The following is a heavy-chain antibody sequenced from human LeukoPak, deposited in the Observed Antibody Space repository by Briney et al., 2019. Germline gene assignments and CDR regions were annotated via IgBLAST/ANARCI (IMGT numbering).Heavy chain of an antibody. V-gene: IGHV4-39*07. CDR1: GGSISSSSYC. Sequence: SATLSLTCTVSGGSISSSSYCSVWIRQPPWKGPEWIGSIYYSGSTYYNPSLKSRFTISVDTYKNQFSLKLSSVTAADTAVYYCARDLAAAVGSIDYWGQGTLVTVSS. D-gene: IGHD6-13*01. J-gene: IGHJ4*02. CDR3: ARDLAAAVGSIDY. CDR2: IYYSGST.